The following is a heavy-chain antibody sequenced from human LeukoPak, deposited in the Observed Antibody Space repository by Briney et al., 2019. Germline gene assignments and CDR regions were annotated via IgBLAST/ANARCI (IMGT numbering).Heavy chain of an antibody. CDR2: IYYSGST. Sequence: SSETLSLTCTVSGGSISSSSYYWGWIRQPPGKGLEWIGSIYYSGSTYYNPSLKSRVTISVDTSKNQFSLKLSSVTAADTAVYYCARHHYDFWSGYPDYWGQGTLVTVSS. V-gene: IGHV4-39*01. CDR3: ARHHYDFWSGYPDY. J-gene: IGHJ4*02. CDR1: GGSISSSSYY. D-gene: IGHD3-3*01.